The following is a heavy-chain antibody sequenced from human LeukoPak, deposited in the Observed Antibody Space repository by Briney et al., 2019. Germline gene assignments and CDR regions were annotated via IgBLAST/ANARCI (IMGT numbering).Heavy chain of an antibody. CDR2: ISSSSSTI. J-gene: IGHJ4*02. Sequence: PGGSLRLSCAASGFTVSSYSMNWVRQAPGKGLEWVSYISSSSSTIYYADSVKGRFTISRDNAKNTLYLQMNSLRAEDTAVYYCARGRAGNYYNHNDYWGQGTLVTVSS. CDR3: ARGRAGNYYNHNDY. CDR1: GFTVSSYS. D-gene: IGHD3-10*01. V-gene: IGHV3-48*04.